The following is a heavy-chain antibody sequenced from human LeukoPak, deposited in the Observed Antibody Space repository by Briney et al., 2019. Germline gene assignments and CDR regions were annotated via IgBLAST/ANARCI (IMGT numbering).Heavy chain of an antibody. Sequence: SETLSLTCTVSGYSISSGYYWGWIRQSPGKGLEWIGSIYHGGSTYYNPSPRSRVIVSVDTSKNHFSLKMSSVTAADTAVYYCARTRYDYYDSSGEVSYYMDVWGKGTTVTISS. J-gene: IGHJ6*03. V-gene: IGHV4-38-2*02. CDR3: ARTRYDYYDSSGEVSYYMDV. CDR2: IYHGGST. CDR1: GYSISSGYY. D-gene: IGHD3-22*01.